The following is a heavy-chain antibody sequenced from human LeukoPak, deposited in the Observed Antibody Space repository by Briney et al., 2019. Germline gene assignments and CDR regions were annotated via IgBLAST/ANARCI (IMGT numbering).Heavy chain of an antibody. D-gene: IGHD6-19*01. V-gene: IGHV3-23*01. CDR1: GFAFNSYA. J-gene: IGHJ4*02. Sequence: GGSLRLSCAASGFAFNSYAMTWVRQAPGKGLEWVSTISGDTGTTYFADSVKGRFTISRDNSKNTLYLQMNSLRAEDTAVYYCAKDAYSSGWYYSRPLDYWGQGTLVTVSS. CDR3: AKDAYSSGWYYSRPLDY. CDR2: ISGDTGTT.